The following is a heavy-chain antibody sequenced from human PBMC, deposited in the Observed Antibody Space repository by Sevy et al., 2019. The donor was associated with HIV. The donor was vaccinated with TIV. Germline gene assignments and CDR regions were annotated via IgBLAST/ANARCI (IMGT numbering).Heavy chain of an antibody. V-gene: IGHV1-69*13. D-gene: IGHD3-10*01. J-gene: IGHJ6*02. CDR1: GGTFSSYA. CDR3: AREGLYGSGSYYNEPSYGMDV. CDR2: IIPIFGTA. Sequence: ASVKVSCKASGGTFSSYAISWVRQAPGQGLEWMGGIIPIFGTANYAQKFQGRVTITADESTSTAYMELSSLRSEDTAVCYCAREGLYGSGSYYNEPSYGMDVWGQGTTVTVSS.